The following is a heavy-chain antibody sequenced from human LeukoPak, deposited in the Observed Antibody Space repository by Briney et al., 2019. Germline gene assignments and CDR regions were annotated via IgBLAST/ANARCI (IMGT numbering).Heavy chain of an antibody. CDR3: ARHRFILHAIQVYFDY. D-gene: IGHD2-8*01. J-gene: IGHJ4*02. Sequence: PSETLSLTCTVSGGSISSHYWSWIRQPAGKGLEWIGRIYTSGSTNYNPSLKSRVTISVDTSRKQFSLKLTSVTAADTAVYYCARHRFILHAIQVYFDYWGQGTLVTVSS. V-gene: IGHV4-4*07. CDR2: IYTSGST. CDR1: GGSISSHY.